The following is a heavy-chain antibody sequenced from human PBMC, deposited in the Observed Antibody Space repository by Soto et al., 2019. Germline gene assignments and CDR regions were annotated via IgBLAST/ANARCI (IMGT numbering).Heavy chain of an antibody. V-gene: IGHV3-73*01. D-gene: IGHD2-2*01. CDR3: AKDRDIVVVPAVTFDY. J-gene: IGHJ4*02. CDR1: GFTFSGSA. CDR2: IRSKANSYAT. Sequence: PGGSLRLSCAASGFTFSGSAMHWVRQASGKGLEWVGRIRSKANSYATAYAASVKGRFTISRDDSKNTAYLQMNSLRAEDTAVYYCAKDRDIVVVPAVTFDYWGQGTLVTVSS.